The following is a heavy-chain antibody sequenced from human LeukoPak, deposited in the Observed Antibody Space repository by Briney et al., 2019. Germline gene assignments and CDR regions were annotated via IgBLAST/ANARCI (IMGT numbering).Heavy chain of an antibody. CDR1: AYTFTAYY. J-gene: IGHJ4*02. V-gene: IGHV1-2*02. Sequence: GASVKVSCKASAYTFTAYYIHWVRQPPGQGPEWMGWINPNSGGTKYAQKFQGRVTMTRDTSITTAYMELSGLTSDDTALYYCARDAGSSGIFSHWGQGSLVTVSS. D-gene: IGHD3-10*01. CDR3: ARDAGSSGIFSH. CDR2: INPNSGGT.